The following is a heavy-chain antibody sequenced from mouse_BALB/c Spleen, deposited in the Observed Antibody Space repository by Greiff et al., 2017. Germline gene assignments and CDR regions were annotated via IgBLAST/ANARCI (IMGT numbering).Heavy chain of an antibody. J-gene: IGHJ3*01. D-gene: IGHD2-1*01. V-gene: IGHV1-80*01. CDR3: ARGGAYGNFPAY. CDR1: GYAFSSYW. CDR2: IYPGDGDT. Sequence: QVQLKESGAELVRPGSSVKISCKASGYAFSSYWMNWVKQRPGQGLEWIGQIYPGDGDTNYNGKFKGKATLTADKSSSTAYMQLSSLTSEDSAVYFCARGGAYGNFPAYWGQGTLVTVSA.